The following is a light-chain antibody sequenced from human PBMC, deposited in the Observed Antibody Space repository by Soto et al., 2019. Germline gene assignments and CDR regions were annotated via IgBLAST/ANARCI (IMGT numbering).Light chain of an antibody. Sequence: EVVMTQSPASLSASPGEKVTLSCRASQNIRSSLAWYQQRPGQAPRLLTYDASTRATGIPPRSSGGGSGTEFTVTISSLQSEDFAIYYCQQYDIWPPYTFGQGTKVEF. CDR2: DAS. V-gene: IGKV3-15*01. CDR3: QQYDIWPPYT. J-gene: IGKJ2*01. CDR1: QNIRSS.